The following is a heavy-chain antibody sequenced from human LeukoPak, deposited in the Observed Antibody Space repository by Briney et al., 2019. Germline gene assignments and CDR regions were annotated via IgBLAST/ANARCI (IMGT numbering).Heavy chain of an antibody. V-gene: IGHV4-39*07. CDR3: ARDRIGELPRAARIDY. CDR1: GGSISSSSYY. J-gene: IGHJ4*02. CDR2: IYYSGST. D-gene: IGHD3-10*01. Sequence: SETLSLTCTVSGGSISSSSYYWGWIRQPPGKGLEWIGSIYYSGSTYYNPSLKSRVTISVDTSKNQFSLKLSSVTAADTAVYYCARDRIGELPRAARIDYWGQGTLVTVSS.